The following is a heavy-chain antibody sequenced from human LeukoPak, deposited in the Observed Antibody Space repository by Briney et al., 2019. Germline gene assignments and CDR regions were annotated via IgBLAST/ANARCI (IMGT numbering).Heavy chain of an antibody. CDR3: ARDTYRQWLTQGGYFQH. Sequence: GGSLRLSCAASGFTVSSNYMSWVRQAPGKGLEWVAVISYDGSNEYYTDSVKGRFTISRDNSKNTLYLQMNSLRDEDTAVYYCARDTYRQWLTQGGYFQHWGQGTLVTVSS. CDR1: GFTVSSNY. D-gene: IGHD6-19*01. J-gene: IGHJ1*01. CDR2: ISYDGSNE. V-gene: IGHV3-30*03.